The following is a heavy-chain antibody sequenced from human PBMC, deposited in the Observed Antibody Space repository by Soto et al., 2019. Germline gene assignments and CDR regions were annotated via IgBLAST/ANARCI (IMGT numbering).Heavy chain of an antibody. D-gene: IGHD2-2*01. J-gene: IGHJ6*02. CDR2: VIPIFGIP. Sequence: ASVKVSCKASGGTISRYSISWVRQAPGHGLEWIGRVIPIFGIPTYAQKFQGRVTITADESTSTAYMELSSLRSDDTAVYYCAREDRDRETGLVPAAIDGMDVWGQGTTVTVSS. CDR1: GGTISRYS. CDR3: AREDRDRETGLVPAAIDGMDV. V-gene: IGHV1-69*13.